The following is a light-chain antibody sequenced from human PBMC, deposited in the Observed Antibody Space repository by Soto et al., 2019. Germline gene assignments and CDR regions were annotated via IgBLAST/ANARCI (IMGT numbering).Light chain of an antibody. CDR3: QQYGSSPPIT. J-gene: IGKJ5*01. Sequence: EIVLTQSPGTLSLSPGERATLSCRASQSVSSSYLAWYQQKPGQAPRLLIYGASSRATGIPDRFSGSGSGADFTVTISRLESEDFSAYYCQQYGSSPPITFDQGTRLEIK. V-gene: IGKV3-20*01. CDR2: GAS. CDR1: QSVSSSY.